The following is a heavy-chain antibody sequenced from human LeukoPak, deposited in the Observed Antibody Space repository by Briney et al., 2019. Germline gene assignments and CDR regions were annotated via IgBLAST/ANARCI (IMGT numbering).Heavy chain of an antibody. V-gene: IGHV1-69*04. Sequence: SVKVSCKASGGTFSSYAISWVRQAPGQGLEWMGRIIPILGIANYAQKFQGRVTITADKSTSTAYMELSSLRAEDTAVYYCARALYYYDSSPFDYWGQGTLVTVSS. D-gene: IGHD3-22*01. CDR1: GGTFSSYA. CDR3: ARALYYYDSSPFDY. J-gene: IGHJ4*02. CDR2: IIPILGIA.